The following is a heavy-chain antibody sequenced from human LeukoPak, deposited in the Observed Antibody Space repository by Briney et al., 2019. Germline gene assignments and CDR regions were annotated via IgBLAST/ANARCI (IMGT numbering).Heavy chain of an antibody. D-gene: IGHD6-13*01. CDR2: IYYTGRT. Sequence: PSQTLSLTCSVSGGSISSSAYHWSWFRQHPGKGLEWIGYIYYTGRTYYSPPLKSRVTMSVDTSKNQFSLKVSSVTAEDTAVYYCARVSISAAAPFDYWGQGTLVTVSS. CDR1: GGSISSSAYH. V-gene: IGHV4-31*03. CDR3: ARVSISAAAPFDY. J-gene: IGHJ4*02.